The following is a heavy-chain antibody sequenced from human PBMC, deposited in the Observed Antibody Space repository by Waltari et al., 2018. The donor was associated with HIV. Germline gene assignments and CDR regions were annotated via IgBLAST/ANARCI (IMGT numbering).Heavy chain of an antibody. CDR1: GYTFTTDS. J-gene: IGHJ5*02. Sequence: QPQLVQSGSELKKPGATVKIYCKASGYTFTTDSLHWVRRAPGHGLEWGGCINTETVKPTYAQGFTGRFVFSTDTSVSTAYLDISSLKVEDSAVYFCARGDRKAWYLDPWGQGTLVTVSS. V-gene: IGHV7-4-1*02. CDR2: INTETVKP. CDR3: ARGDRKAWYLDP. D-gene: IGHD6-13*01.